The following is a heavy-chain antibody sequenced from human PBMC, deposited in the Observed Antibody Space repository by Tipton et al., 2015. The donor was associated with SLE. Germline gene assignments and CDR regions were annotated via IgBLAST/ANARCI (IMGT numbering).Heavy chain of an antibody. CDR2: IYTSGST. V-gene: IGHV4-61*02. J-gene: IGHJ4*02. CDR3: ARGVQQLGRFDY. Sequence: LRLSCTVSGGSISSGTYYWTWIRQPAGKGLEWIGRIYTSGSTNYNPSPKSRITISADTSKNQFSLKLNSVTAADTAVYYCARGVQQLGRFDYWGQGTLVTVSS. D-gene: IGHD6-13*01. CDR1: GGSISSGTYY.